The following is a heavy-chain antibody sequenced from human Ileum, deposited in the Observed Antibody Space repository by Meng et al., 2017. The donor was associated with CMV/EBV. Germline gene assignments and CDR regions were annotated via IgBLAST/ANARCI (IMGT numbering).Heavy chain of an antibody. D-gene: IGHD6-13*01. CDR3: ARFRIAALGNLFDP. J-gene: IGHJ5*02. V-gene: IGHV4-30-4*08. Sequence: QMQRQESGPGLVKPSQTLSLSWTVSGAANSSGDYYWSWIRQPPGKGLEWIGYIFFSGNTYYNPSLNNRVIISIDTPRNQFSLKVDSVTAADTAVYYCARFRIAALGNLFDPWGHGTLVTVSS. CDR1: GAANSSGDYY. CDR2: IFFSGNT.